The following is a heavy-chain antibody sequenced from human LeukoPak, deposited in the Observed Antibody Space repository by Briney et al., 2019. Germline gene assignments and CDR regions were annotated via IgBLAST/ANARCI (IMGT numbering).Heavy chain of an antibody. V-gene: IGHV4-61*01. Sequence: PSETLSLTCTVSGGSVSSGSYYWTWIRQPPGKELEWIGFIYYSGSTNYSPSLKSRVTISVDTSKNQFSLKLSSVTAADTAVYYCARGESGNHAGFFDIWGQGTMVTVSS. CDR2: IYYSGST. D-gene: IGHD1-14*01. CDR1: GGSVSSGSYY. CDR3: ARGESGNHAGFFDI. J-gene: IGHJ3*02.